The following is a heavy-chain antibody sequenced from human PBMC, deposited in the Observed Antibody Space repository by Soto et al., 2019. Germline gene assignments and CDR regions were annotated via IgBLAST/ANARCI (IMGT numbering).Heavy chain of an antibody. J-gene: IGHJ5*02. CDR3: ARVDYYDSSGYPSWFDP. CDR2: IYYSGST. CDR1: GXSISSYY. D-gene: IGHD3-22*01. V-gene: IGHV4-59*01. Sequence: LSLTWTVSGXSISSYYWSWIRQPPGKGLEWIGYIYYSGSTNYNPSLKSRVTISVDTSKNQFSLKLSSVTAADTAVYYCARVDYYDSSGYPSWFDPWGQGTLVTVSS.